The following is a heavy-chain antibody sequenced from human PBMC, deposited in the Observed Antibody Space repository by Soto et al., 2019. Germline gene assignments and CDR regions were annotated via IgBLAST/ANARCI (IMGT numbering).Heavy chain of an antibody. J-gene: IGHJ4*02. CDR3: ANRNDYGSGSYFPFDH. CDR1: RFAFCSYG. CDR2: ISGRGGST. Sequence: PXGSLRLASADSRFAFCSYGMSWVRQTPGEGLEWVSSISGRGGSTYYADSVKGRFTISRDNSKNALYLQMSSLRAEDTAVYYCANRNDYGSGSYFPFDHWGQGTLVTVSS. V-gene: IGHV3-23*01. D-gene: IGHD3-10*01.